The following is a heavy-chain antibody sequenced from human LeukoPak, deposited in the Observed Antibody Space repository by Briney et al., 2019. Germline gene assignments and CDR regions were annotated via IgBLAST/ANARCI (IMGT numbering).Heavy chain of an antibody. Sequence: SETLSLTCTASGGSISSSSYSWGWIRQPPGKCLEWIGYIYFSGSTYYNPSLKSRVTISVDTSKNQFSLQLTSVTAADTAVYYCARRMGYGNYVRWFDPWGQGTLVTVSS. CDR1: GGSISSSSYS. CDR3: ARRMGYGNYVRWFDP. J-gene: IGHJ5*02. V-gene: IGHV4-39*01. D-gene: IGHD4-11*01. CDR2: IYFSGST.